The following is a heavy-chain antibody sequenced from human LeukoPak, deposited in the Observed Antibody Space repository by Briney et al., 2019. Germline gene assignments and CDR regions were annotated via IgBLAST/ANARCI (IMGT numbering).Heavy chain of an antibody. CDR3: ARDGGEYYYDSSGYYYA. CDR2: ISAYNGNT. D-gene: IGHD3-22*01. V-gene: IGHV1-18*01. J-gene: IGHJ5*02. CDR1: GYTFTSYG. Sequence: ASVKVSCKASGYTFTSYGISWVRQAPGQGLEWMGWISAYNGNTNYARKLQGRVTMTTDTSTSTAYMELRSLRSDDTAVYYCARDGGEYYYDSSGYYYAWGQGTLVTVSS.